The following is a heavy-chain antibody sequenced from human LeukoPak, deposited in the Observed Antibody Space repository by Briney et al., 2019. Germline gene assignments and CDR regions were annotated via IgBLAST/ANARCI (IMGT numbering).Heavy chain of an antibody. J-gene: IGHJ4*02. CDR2: IYSGGST. V-gene: IGHV3-53*01. D-gene: IGHD3-22*01. CDR1: GFTVSSNY. CDR3: ARDLGSGFSLDY. Sequence: GGSLRLSCAASGFTVSSNYMSWVRQAPGKGLEWVSVIYSGGSTYYADSVKGRFTISRDNYENTLYLQMNSLRVEDTAMYYCARDLGSGFSLDYWGQGTLVTVSS.